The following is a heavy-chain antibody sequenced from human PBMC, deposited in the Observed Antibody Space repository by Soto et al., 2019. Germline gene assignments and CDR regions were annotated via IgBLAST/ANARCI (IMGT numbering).Heavy chain of an antibody. Sequence: VGPLRRSFAASGFTFSSYAMHWVRQAPGKVLELVAVISYDGINKYYADSVKGRFTISRDNSKNTLYLQMNSLRAEDTAVYYCARGGVGITIFGVVPDGPGLREYYGMDVWGQGATVTVS. CDR1: GFTFSSYA. D-gene: IGHD3-3*01. CDR2: ISYDGINK. CDR3: ARGGVGITIFGVVPDGPGLREYYGMDV. J-gene: IGHJ6*02. V-gene: IGHV3-30-3*01.